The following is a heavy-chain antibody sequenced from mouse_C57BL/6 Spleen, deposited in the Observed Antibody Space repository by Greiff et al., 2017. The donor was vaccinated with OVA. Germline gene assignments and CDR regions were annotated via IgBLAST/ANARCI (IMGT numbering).Heavy chain of an antibody. D-gene: IGHD4-1*01. V-gene: IGHV3-6*01. CDR3: ARERTGWYFDV. Sequence: EVKLQESGPGLVKPSQSLSLTCSVTGYSITSGYYWNWIRQFPGNKLEWMGYISYDGSNNYNPSLKNRISITRDTSKNQFFLKLNSVTTEDTATYYCARERTGWYFDVWGTGTTVTVSS. CDR1: GYSITSGYY. CDR2: ISYDGSN. J-gene: IGHJ1*03.